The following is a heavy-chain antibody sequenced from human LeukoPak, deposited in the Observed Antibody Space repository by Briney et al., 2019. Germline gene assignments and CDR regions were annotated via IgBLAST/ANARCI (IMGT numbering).Heavy chain of an antibody. D-gene: IGHD3-22*01. CDR3: ASALITMIVVVSPTDAFDI. CDR1: GGSISSSSYY. Sequence: KPSETLSLTCTVSGGSISSSSYYWGWIRQPPGKGLEWIGSIYYSGSTYYNPSLKSRVTISVDTSKNQFSLKLSSVTAADTAVYYCASALITMIVVVSPTDAFDIWGQGTMVTVSS. J-gene: IGHJ3*02. CDR2: IYYSGST. V-gene: IGHV4-39*01.